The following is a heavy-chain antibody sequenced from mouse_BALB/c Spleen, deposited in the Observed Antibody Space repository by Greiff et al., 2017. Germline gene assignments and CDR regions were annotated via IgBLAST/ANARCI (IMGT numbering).Heavy chain of an antibody. CDR2: ISTYYGDA. CDR1: GYTFTDYA. CDR3: ARRYGYEFAY. V-gene: IGHV1S137*01. J-gene: IGHJ3*01. D-gene: IGHD2-2*01. Sequence: LVESGAELVRPGVSVKISCKGSGYTFTDYAMHWVKQSHAKSLEWIGVISTYYGDASYNQKFKGKATMTVDKSSSTAYMELSSLTSEDSAVYYCARRYGYEFAYWGQGTLVTVSA.